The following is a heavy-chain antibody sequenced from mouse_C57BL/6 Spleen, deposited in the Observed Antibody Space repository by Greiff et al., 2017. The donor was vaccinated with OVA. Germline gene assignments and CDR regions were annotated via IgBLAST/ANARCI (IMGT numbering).Heavy chain of an antibody. J-gene: IGHJ3*01. CDR1: GFTFSSYA. D-gene: IGHD2-2*01. Sequence: EVQLQESGEGLVKPGGSLKLSCAASGFTFSSYAMSWVRQTPEKRLEWVAYISSGGDYIYYADTVKGRFTISRDNARNTLYLQMSSLKSEDTAMYYCTRDRLYGYDDVFAYWGQGTLVTVSA. CDR2: ISSGGDYI. CDR3: TRDRLYGYDDVFAY. V-gene: IGHV5-9-1*02.